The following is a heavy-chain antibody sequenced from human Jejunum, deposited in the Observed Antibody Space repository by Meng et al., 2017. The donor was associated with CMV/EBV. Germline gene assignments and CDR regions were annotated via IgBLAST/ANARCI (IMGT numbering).Heavy chain of an antibody. V-gene: IGHV1-2*02. Sequence: ASGYTFIDYDIHWVRQAPGQGLEWMGWIDSNSGETNSAQKFSGRVTLTRDTSITTAYMEVISLRSDDTAVYYCAREQTVSGSRGLDYWGQGTLVTVSS. CDR1: GYTFIDYD. J-gene: IGHJ4*02. CDR2: IDSNSGET. D-gene: IGHD6-19*01. CDR3: AREQTVSGSRGLDY.